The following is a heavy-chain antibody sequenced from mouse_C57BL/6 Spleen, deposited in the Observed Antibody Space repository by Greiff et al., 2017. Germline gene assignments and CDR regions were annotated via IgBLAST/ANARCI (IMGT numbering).Heavy chain of an antibody. V-gene: IGHV1-47*01. D-gene: IGHD2-4*01. CDR3: ARGCYDYDEFAY. Sequence: VKLVESGAELVKPGASVKMSCKASGYTFTTYPIEWMKQNHGKSLEWIGNFHPSNDDTKYNEKFKGKATLTVKKSSSTFYLVLSRITSDDSAVYYCARGCYDYDEFAYWGQGTLVTVSA. CDR2: FHPSNDDT. CDR1: GYTFTTYP. J-gene: IGHJ3*01.